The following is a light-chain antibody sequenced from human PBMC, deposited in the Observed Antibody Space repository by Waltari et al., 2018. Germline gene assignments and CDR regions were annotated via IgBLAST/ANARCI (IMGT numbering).Light chain of an antibody. Sequence: DIVMTQSPDSLAVSLGERATINCKSSQSVLYTSNNKNDLAWYQQRPGQPPKLLIRWASTRESGVPDRFSGSGSGTDFTLTITSLQAEDVAVYYCQEYYSPQLTFGGGTKVEIK. CDR3: QEYYSPQLT. CDR2: WAS. J-gene: IGKJ4*01. V-gene: IGKV4-1*01. CDR1: QSVLYTSNNKND.